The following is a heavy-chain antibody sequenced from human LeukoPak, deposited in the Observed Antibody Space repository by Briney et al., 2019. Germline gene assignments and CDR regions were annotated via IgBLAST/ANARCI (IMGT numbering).Heavy chain of an antibody. V-gene: IGHV4-39*01. J-gene: IGHJ2*01. Sequence: SETLSLTCTVSGGSISSSSYYWGWIRQPPGKGLEWIGSIYYSGSTYYNPSLKSRVTISVDTSKNQFSLKLSSVTAADTAVYYCARQVYYDFWSGPGNFDLWGRGTLVTVSS. CDR3: ARQVYYDFWSGPGNFDL. D-gene: IGHD3-3*01. CDR1: GGSISSSSYY. CDR2: IYYSGST.